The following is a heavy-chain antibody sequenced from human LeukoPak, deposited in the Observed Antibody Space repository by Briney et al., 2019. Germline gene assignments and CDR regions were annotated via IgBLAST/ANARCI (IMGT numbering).Heavy chain of an antibody. J-gene: IGHJ4*02. Sequence: ASVKVSCKASGYTFTGYYTHWVRQAPGQGLEYMGRINPISGGTVYAQKFQGRVTMTRDTSITTAYMELTRLTSDDTAVYYCARYCSSTSCYSDYWGQGTLVTVSS. CDR2: INPISGGT. CDR1: GYTFTGYY. V-gene: IGHV1-2*06. D-gene: IGHD2-2*01. CDR3: ARYCSSTSCYSDY.